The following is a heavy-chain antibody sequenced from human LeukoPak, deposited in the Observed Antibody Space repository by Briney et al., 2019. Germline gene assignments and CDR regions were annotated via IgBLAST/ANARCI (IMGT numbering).Heavy chain of an antibody. D-gene: IGHD2-2*01. CDR1: GFTFSDYY. Sequence: GGSLRLSCAASGFTFSDYYMSWICQAPGKGLEWVSYISSSGSTIYYADSVKGRFTISRDNAKNSLYLQMNSLRAEDTAVYYCARANRYCSSTSCYFDYWGQGTLVTVSS. CDR3: ARANRYCSSTSCYFDY. J-gene: IGHJ4*02. CDR2: ISSSGSTI. V-gene: IGHV3-11*01.